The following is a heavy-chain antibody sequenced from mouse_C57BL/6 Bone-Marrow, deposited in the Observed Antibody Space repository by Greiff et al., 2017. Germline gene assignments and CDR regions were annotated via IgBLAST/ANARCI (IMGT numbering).Heavy chain of an antibody. CDR2: IFPGSGST. Sequence: QVQLQQSGPELVKPGASVKISCKASGYTFTDYYINWVKQRPGQGLEWIGWIFPGSGSTYYNEKFKGKATLTVDKSSSTAYMLLSSLTSEDSAVYFCASRYYYGSSPYWYFDVWGTGTTVTVSS. J-gene: IGHJ1*03. CDR1: GYTFTDYY. V-gene: IGHV1-75*01. D-gene: IGHD1-1*01. CDR3: ASRYYYGSSPYWYFDV.